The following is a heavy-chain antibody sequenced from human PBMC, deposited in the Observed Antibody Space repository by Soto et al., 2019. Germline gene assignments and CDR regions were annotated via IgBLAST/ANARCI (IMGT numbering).Heavy chain of an antibody. D-gene: IGHD2-21*02. CDR2: IDPSDSYA. CDR3: ACARQDYGDRAYDY. Sequence: PGESLKISCQGSGYTFTTYCITWVRQMPGRGLEWMGRIDPSDSYANYSPSFQGHVTISADKSTNTAYLEWRSLKASDSAIYYCACARQDYGDRAYDYWGQGPLVTVSS. CDR1: GYTFTTYC. V-gene: IGHV5-10-1*01. J-gene: IGHJ4*02.